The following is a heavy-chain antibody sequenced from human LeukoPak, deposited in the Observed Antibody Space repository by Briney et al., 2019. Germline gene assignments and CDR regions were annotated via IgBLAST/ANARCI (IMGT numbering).Heavy chain of an antibody. CDR3: ARVGNCDFWSGYEYNWFDP. Sequence: PSETLSLTCTVSGGSISSYYWSWIRQPPGKGLEWIGYIYYSGSTNYNPSLKSRVTISVDTSKNQFSLKLSSVTAADTAVYYCARVGNCDFWSGYEYNWFDPWGQGTLVAVSS. CDR1: GGSISSYY. CDR2: IYYSGST. V-gene: IGHV4-59*01. J-gene: IGHJ5*02. D-gene: IGHD3-3*01.